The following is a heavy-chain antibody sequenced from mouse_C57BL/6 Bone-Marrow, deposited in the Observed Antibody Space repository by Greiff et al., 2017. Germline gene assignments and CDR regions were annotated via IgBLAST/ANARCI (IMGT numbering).Heavy chain of an antibody. J-gene: IGHJ3*01. CDR1: GYTFTDYE. CDR2: IDPETGGT. D-gene: IGHD2-3*01. Sequence: VKLMESGAELVRPGASVTLSCKASGYTFTDYEMHWVKQTPVHGLEWIGAIDPETGGTAYNQKFKGKAILTADKSSSTAYMELRSLTSEDSAVYYCTRKRDDYYPWFAYWGQGTLVTVSA. CDR3: TRKRDDYYPWFAY. V-gene: IGHV1-15*01.